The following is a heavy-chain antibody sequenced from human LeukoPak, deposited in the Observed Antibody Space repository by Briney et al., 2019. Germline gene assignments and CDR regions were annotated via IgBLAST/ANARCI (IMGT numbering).Heavy chain of an antibody. Sequence: PGGSLRLSCAASGFTFSSYSMNWVRQAPGKGLEWVSSISSSSSYIYYADSVKGRFTISRDNAKNSLYLQMNSLRAEDTAVYYCARGVRGVGNFDYWGQGTLVTVSS. D-gene: IGHD3-10*01. CDR1: GFTFSSYS. CDR3: ARGVRGVGNFDY. CDR2: ISSSSSYI. V-gene: IGHV3-21*01. J-gene: IGHJ4*02.